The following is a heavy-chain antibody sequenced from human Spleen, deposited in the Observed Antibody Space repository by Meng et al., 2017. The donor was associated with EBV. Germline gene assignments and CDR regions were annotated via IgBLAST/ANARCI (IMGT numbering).Heavy chain of an antibody. CDR2: INQSGNT. CDR1: GGSFSGYY. V-gene: IGHV4-34*01. J-gene: IGHJ4*02. CDR3: ARGSNYGSAPFDY. Sequence: QTWGAARLKPPGTLSRTCAVYGGSFSGYYWSGIRQPPGKGLEWIGEINQSGNTNYKSSLKSRVTISLDTSKHQFSLKLTSVTVADTAMYYCARGSNYGSAPFDYWGQGSLVTVSS. D-gene: IGHD3-10*01.